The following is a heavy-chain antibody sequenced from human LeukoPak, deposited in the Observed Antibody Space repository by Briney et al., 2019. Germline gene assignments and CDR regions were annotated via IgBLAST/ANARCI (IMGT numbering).Heavy chain of an antibody. CDR2: XIPIXGXX. CDR3: ASQICSGSYCWTYFDY. CDR1: GGTFSSYA. V-gene: IGHV1-69*06. D-gene: IGHD3-10*02. Sequence: SVKVSCKASGGTFSSYAISWVRQAPGQGLXXXXXXIPIXGXXXXXQXXXXXXXXXXDKXTSTAYMELSSLRSEDAAVYYCASQICSGSYCWTYFDYWGQGTLVTVSS. J-gene: IGHJ4*02.